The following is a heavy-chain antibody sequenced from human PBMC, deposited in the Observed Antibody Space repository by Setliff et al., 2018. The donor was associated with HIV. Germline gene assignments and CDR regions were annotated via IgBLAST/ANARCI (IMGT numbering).Heavy chain of an antibody. J-gene: IGHJ4*02. CDR3: ALGGYYDRSAYYY. CDR1: GFTFTSSA. CDR2: IVVGSGTT. V-gene: IGHV1-58*01. D-gene: IGHD3-22*01. Sequence: ASVKVSCKASGFTFTSSAVQWVRQARGQRLEWIGWIVVGSGTTSYAQKFQGRVTMTRDTSTTTVYMELSSLKSEDTAVYYCALGGYYDRSAYYYWGQGTLVTVSS.